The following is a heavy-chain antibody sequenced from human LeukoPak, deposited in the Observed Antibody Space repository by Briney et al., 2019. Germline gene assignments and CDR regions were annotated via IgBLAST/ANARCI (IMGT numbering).Heavy chain of an antibody. CDR1: ALSSSAYG. Sequence: GPSRRLSSAVSALSSSAYGIHWDRQAPDDWTEWNTLISLEGSTTYYAASVKGSFTVSSHKTKNTVYLQMRSLSPSRRALYYCTNADRVTTEARLYYYDGVGVWGQGTTV. CDR3: TNADRVTTEARLYYYDGVGV. CDR2: ISLEGSTT. V-gene: IGHV3-30*18. D-gene: IGHD4-17*01. J-gene: IGHJ6*02.